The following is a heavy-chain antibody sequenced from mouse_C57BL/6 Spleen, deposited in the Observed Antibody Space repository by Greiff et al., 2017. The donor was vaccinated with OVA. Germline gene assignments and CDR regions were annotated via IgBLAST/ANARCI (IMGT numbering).Heavy chain of an antibody. CDR3: ARLYGSSYGYFEV. D-gene: IGHD1-1*01. V-gene: IGHV5S21*01. J-gene: IGHJ1*03. Sequence: EVQRVESGEGLVKPGGSLKLSCAASGFTFSSYAMSWVRQTPEQRLEWVAYISRGGGYIYYADNVKGRFTISRDNARNTLYLQMSSLKSEDTAMYYCARLYGSSYGYFEVWGTGTTVTVSS. CDR2: ISRGGGYI. CDR1: GFTFSSYA.